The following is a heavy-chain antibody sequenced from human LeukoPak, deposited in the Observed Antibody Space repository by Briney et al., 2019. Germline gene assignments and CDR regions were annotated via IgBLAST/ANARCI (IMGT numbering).Heavy chain of an antibody. J-gene: IGHJ3*02. CDR1: GYTFTSYA. CDR2: INAGNGNT. CDR3: ARAPVTMIVVAKGEAFDI. D-gene: IGHD3-22*01. V-gene: IGHV1-3*01. Sequence: ASVKVSCKASGYTFTSYAMHWVRQAPGQRLEWMGWINAGNGNTKYSQKFQGRVTITRDTSASTAYMELSSLRSEDTAVYYCARAPVTMIVVAKGEAFDIWGQGTMVTVSS.